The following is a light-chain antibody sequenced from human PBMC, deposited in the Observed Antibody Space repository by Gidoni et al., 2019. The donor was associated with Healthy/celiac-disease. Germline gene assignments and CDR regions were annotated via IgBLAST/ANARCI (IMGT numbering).Light chain of an antibody. V-gene: IGKV3-20*01. CDR2: GAS. CDR1: QSVSSSY. CDR3: QQYGIGGT. J-gene: IGKJ1*01. Sequence: EIVLTQSPGTLSLSPGERATLSCRASQSVSSSYLAWYQQKPGQAPRLLIYGASSRATGIPDRFSGSGSGTDFTLTISRLEPEDVAVYYCQQYGIGGTFGQGTKVEIK.